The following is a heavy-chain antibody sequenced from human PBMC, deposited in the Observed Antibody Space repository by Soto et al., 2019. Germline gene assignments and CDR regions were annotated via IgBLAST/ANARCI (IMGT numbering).Heavy chain of an antibody. CDR2: IYSGGST. CDR1: GVTVSSNY. CDR3: ARHGYNYGGGYFDY. Sequence: EVTLVESGGGLVQPGGSLRLSCAASGVTVSSNYMSWVRQAPGKGLEWVSVIYSGGSTYYADSVKGRFTISRDNSKNTLYLQMNSLRAEDTAVYYCARHGYNYGGGYFDYWGQGTLVTVSS. J-gene: IGHJ4*02. V-gene: IGHV3-66*04. D-gene: IGHD5-18*01.